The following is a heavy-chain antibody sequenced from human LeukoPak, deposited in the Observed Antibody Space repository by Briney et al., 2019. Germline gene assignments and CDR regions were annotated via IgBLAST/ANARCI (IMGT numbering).Heavy chain of an antibody. D-gene: IGHD2-21*02. CDR2: ISAYNGNT. CDR1: GYTFTGYY. J-gene: IGHJ4*02. Sequence: ASVKVSCKASGYTFTGYYMHWVRQAPGQGLEWMGWISAYNGNTNYAQKLQGRVTMTTDTSTSTAYMELRSLRSDDTAVYYCGRNDCGGDCYVDYWGQGTLVTVSS. CDR3: GRNDCGGDCYVDY. V-gene: IGHV1-18*04.